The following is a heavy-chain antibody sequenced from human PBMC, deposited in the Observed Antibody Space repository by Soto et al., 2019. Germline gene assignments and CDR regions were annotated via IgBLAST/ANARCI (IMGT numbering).Heavy chain of an antibody. CDR1: GYTFTSYA. Sequence: ASVKVSCKASGYTFTSYAMHWVRQAPGQRLEWMGWINAGNGNTKYSQKFQGRVTITRDTSASTAYMELSSLRSEDTVVYYCARVKCSSTSCYGYMDVWGKGTTVTVSS. CDR3: ARVKCSSTSCYGYMDV. D-gene: IGHD2-2*01. J-gene: IGHJ6*03. CDR2: INAGNGNT. V-gene: IGHV1-3*01.